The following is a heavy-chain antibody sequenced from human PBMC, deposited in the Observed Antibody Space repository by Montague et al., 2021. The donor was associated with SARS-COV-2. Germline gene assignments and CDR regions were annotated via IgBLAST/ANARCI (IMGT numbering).Heavy chain of an antibody. CDR2: VSDSGTT. J-gene: IGHJ2*01. CDR3: AREGSDFYPGYFGV. Sequence: SETLSLTCTVSGVSIDDNYFAWIRQPPGKGLEWIGSVSDSGTTDSNPSLRGRLTMSVDASQNHFSMTLTSVTAADSALYFCAREGSDFYPGYFGVWGRGVLITVTS. CDR1: GVSIDDNY. V-gene: IGHV4-59*01. D-gene: IGHD6-25*01.